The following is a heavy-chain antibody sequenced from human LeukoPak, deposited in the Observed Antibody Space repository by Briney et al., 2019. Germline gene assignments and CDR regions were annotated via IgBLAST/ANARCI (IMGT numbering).Heavy chain of an antibody. J-gene: IGHJ4*02. D-gene: IGHD3-22*01. Sequence: GGSLRLSCAASGFTFSSYSMNWVRQAPGKGLEWVSSISSSSSYIYYADSVKGRFTISRDNAKNSLYLQMNSLRAEDTAVYYCARDYYDSSGYSRLFDYWGQGTLVTVSS. CDR1: GFTFSSYS. V-gene: IGHV3-21*01. CDR3: ARDYYDSSGYSRLFDY. CDR2: ISSSSSYI.